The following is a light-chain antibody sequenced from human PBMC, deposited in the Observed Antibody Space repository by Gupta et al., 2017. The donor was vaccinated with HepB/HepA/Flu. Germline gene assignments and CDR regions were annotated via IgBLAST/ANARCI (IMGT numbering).Light chain of an antibody. Sequence: SVLTQPPSVSGAPGQRVTIPCTGSSSKIGAGFDVHWSQQLPGTAPKLLLYGNSNRPSGVPYRFSGSMSGTSASLAITGLQAEDEADYYCQSYDSSLSGVVFGGGTKLTVL. CDR1: SSKIGAGFD. CDR2: GNS. V-gene: IGLV1-40*01. CDR3: QSYDSSLSGVV. J-gene: IGLJ2*01.